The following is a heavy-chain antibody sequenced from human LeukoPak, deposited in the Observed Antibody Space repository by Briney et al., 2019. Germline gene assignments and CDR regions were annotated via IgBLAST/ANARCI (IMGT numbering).Heavy chain of an antibody. CDR1: GGSISSGGYY. D-gene: IGHD3-22*01. J-gene: IGHJ4*02. Sequence: SETLSLTCTVSGGSISSGGYYWSWIRQHPGKGLEWIGYIYYSGSTSYNPSLKSRVTISVDTSKNQFSLKLSSVTAADTAVYYCARRDSSGYLDYWGQGTLVTVSS. CDR3: ARRDSSGYLDY. CDR2: IYYSGST. V-gene: IGHV4-31*03.